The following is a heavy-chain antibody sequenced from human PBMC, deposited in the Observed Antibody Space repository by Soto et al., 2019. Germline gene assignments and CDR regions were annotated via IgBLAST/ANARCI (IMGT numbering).Heavy chain of an antibody. V-gene: IGHV4-39*01. D-gene: IGHD6-6*01. CDR3: ARHVSRFTGIAARPLYFDY. CDR1: GGSISSSSYY. CDR2: IYYSGST. J-gene: IGHJ4*02. Sequence: PSETLSLTCTVPGGSISSSSYYWGWIRQPPGKRLEWIGSIYYSGSTYYNPSLKSRVTISVDTSKNQFSLKLSSVTAADTAVYYCARHVSRFTGIAARPLYFDYWGQGTLVTVSS.